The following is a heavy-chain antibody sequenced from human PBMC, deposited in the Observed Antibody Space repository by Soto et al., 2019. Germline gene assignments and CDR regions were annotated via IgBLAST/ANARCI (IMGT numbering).Heavy chain of an antibody. J-gene: IGHJ3*02. CDR1: GFAFSSHA. D-gene: IGHD3-3*01. Sequence: EVQLLESGGGLVQPGGSLRLSCAASGFAFSSHAVSWVRQAPGKGLEWVSAISGTGGSAYYADSVKGRFSISRDNSKNTLYLQMNSLRADDTAIYYCARRGVGGLGAFDIWGQGTMLTVSS. V-gene: IGHV3-23*01. CDR3: ARRGVGGLGAFDI. CDR2: ISGTGGSA.